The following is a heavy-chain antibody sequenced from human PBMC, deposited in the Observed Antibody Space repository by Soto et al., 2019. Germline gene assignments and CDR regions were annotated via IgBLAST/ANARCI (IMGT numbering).Heavy chain of an antibody. D-gene: IGHD3-3*01. CDR3: ATGPRRLSD. Sequence: QVQLVESGGGLVKAEGSLRLSCAASGFTFSDYYMSWIRQAPGKGLESLSYISGSSSDTNYADSVRGRFTISRDNAKNSLYLQMNSLRADDTAVYYCATGPRRLSDWGQGTLVIVSS. J-gene: IGHJ4*02. V-gene: IGHV3-11*05. CDR2: ISGSSSDT. CDR1: GFTFSDYY.